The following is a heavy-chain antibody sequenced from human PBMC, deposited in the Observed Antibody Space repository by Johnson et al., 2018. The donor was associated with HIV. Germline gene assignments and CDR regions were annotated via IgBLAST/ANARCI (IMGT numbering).Heavy chain of an antibody. J-gene: IGHJ3*02. D-gene: IGHD3-22*01. CDR3: ARAPYYYDSSTGAFDI. CDR2: ISYDGSNK. V-gene: IGHV3-30-3*01. CDR1: GFTFSSYA. Sequence: QVQLVESGGGVVQPGRSLRLSCAASGFTFSSYAMHWVRQAPGKGLEWVAVISYDGSNKYYADSVKVRFTISRDNSKNTLYLQMNSLRAEDTAVYYCARAPYYYDSSTGAFDIWGQGTMVTVSS.